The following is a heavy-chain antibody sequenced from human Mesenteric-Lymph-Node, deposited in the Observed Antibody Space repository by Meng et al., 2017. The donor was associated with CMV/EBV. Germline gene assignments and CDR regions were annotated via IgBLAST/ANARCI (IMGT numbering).Heavy chain of an antibody. D-gene: IGHD4-11*01. CDR1: GFTFSDSY. CDR2: ITSSSSHS. V-gene: IGHV3-11*06. Sequence: ASGFTFSDSYMSWIRQAPGKGLEWLSYITSSSSHSNYADSVKGRFIISRDNAKNSLYLEMNSLRVEDTAVYYCVQNINSDYSAFDIWGQGTMVTVSS. CDR3: VQNINSDYSAFDI. J-gene: IGHJ3*02.